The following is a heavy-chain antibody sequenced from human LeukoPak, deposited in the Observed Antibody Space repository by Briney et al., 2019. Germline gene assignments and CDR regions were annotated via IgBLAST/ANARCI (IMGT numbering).Heavy chain of an antibody. Sequence: PGGSLRLSCAASGFTFSSYAMSWVRQAPGKGLEWVSAISGSGGSTYYADSVKGLFTISRDNSKNTLYLQMNSLRSEHTAVYYCAKGGIVGATYGYWGQGTLVTVSS. CDR2: ISGSGGST. CDR1: GFTFSSYA. CDR3: AKGGIVGATYGY. J-gene: IGHJ4*02. V-gene: IGHV3-23*01. D-gene: IGHD1-26*01.